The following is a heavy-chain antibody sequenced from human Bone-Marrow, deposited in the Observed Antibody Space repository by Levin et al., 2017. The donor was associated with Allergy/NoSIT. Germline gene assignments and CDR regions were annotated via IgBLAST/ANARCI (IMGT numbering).Heavy chain of an antibody. J-gene: IGHJ6*02. CDR1: GFTFRSYW. V-gene: IGHV3-74*01. CDR2: INSDGSST. CDR3: SRGGSGYAYYYGMDV. D-gene: IGHD5-12*01. Sequence: GGSLRLSCEASGFTFRSYWMHWVRQVPGKGLVWVARINSDGSSTTNADAVKGRFTISRDNAKNTLYLQMNSLRAEDTAVYYCSRGGSGYAYYYGMDVWGQGTTVTVSS.